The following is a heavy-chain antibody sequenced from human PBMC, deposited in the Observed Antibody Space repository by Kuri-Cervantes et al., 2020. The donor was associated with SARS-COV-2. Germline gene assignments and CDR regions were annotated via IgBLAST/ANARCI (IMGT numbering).Heavy chain of an antibody. Sequence: ESLKISCAASGFTFSSYAMSWVRQAPGKGLEWVSAISGSGSSTYYADSVKGRFTISRDNSKNTLYLQMNSLRAEDTAVYYCAKLAHYDSSGYYYRNWGQGTLVTVSS. D-gene: IGHD3-22*01. J-gene: IGHJ4*01. CDR3: AKLAHYDSSGYYYRN. CDR2: ISGSGSST. V-gene: IGHV3-23*01. CDR1: GFTFSSYA.